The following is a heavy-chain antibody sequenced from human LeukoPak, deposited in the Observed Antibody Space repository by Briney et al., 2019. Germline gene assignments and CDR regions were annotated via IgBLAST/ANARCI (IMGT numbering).Heavy chain of an antibody. D-gene: IGHD6-13*01. Sequence: SETLSLTCTVSGGSINSYYWSWIRQPPGKGLEWIGYIYYSGGTNYNPSLISRVTISVDTSKNQFSLKLTSVTAADTAVYYCARHLTIAAAGTFDSWGQGTLVTVSS. CDR1: GGSINSYY. V-gene: IGHV4-59*08. J-gene: IGHJ4*02. CDR2: IYYSGGT. CDR3: ARHLTIAAAGTFDS.